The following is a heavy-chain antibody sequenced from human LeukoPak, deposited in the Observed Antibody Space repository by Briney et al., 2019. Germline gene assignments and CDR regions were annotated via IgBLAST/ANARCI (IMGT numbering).Heavy chain of an antibody. D-gene: IGHD6-19*01. V-gene: IGHV5-51*01. Sequence: GESLKISGKGSGYSFTNYWIGWVRQVPGKGLEWMGIIQPGDSDTRYSPSFQGQVTISADKSISTTYLQWSGLKASDTAMYYCARRESSGSIDYWGQGTLVTVSS. J-gene: IGHJ4*02. CDR1: GYSFTNYW. CDR3: ARRESSGSIDY. CDR2: IQPGDSDT.